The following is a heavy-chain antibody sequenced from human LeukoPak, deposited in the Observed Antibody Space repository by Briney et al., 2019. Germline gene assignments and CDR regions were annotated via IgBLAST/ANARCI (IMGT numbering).Heavy chain of an antibody. D-gene: IGHD3-10*01. Sequence: SETLSLTCAVSGGSISSGGYSWSWLQQPPGKGLEWFGYIYYSGSTYYNPSLKSRVTISVDTSKNQFSLKLSSVTAADTAVYYCAREKGRSGSTYNWFDTWGQGTLVTVSS. CDR2: IYYSGST. V-gene: IGHV4-30-4*07. CDR1: GGSISSGGYS. J-gene: IGHJ5*02. CDR3: AREKGRSGSTYNWFDT.